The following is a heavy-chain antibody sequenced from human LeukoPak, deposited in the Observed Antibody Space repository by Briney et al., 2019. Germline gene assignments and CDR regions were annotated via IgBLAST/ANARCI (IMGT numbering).Heavy chain of an antibody. V-gene: IGHV3-33*08. Sequence: GGSLRLSCAASGFPFSSYGMHWVRQAPGKGLEWVAVIWYDGSNKYYADSVKGRFTISRDNSKNTLYLQMNSLRAEDTAVYYCARDAGDFFGSGSYYRGNFDYWGQGTPVTVSS. CDR3: ARDAGDFFGSGSYYRGNFDY. J-gene: IGHJ4*02. CDR1: GFPFSSYG. CDR2: IWYDGSNK. D-gene: IGHD3-10*01.